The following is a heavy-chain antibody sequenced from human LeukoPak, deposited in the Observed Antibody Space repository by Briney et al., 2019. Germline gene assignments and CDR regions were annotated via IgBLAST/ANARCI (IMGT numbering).Heavy chain of an antibody. V-gene: IGHV4-34*01. D-gene: IGHD3-10*01. CDR2: INHSGST. J-gene: IGHJ4*02. Sequence: SETLSLTCAVYGGSFSGYYWSWIRQPPGKGLEWIGEINHSGSTNYNPSLKSRVTISVDTSKNQFSLKLGSVTAADTAVYYCARARVLLWFGELSRFDYWGQGTLVTVSS. CDR1: GGSFSGYY. CDR3: ARARVLLWFGELSRFDY.